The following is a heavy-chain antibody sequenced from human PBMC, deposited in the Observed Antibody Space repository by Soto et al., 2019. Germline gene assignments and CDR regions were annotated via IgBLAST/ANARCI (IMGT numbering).Heavy chain of an antibody. V-gene: IGHV3-30*03. CDR1: GFTFSSNG. J-gene: IGHJ5*01. Sequence: QVQLVESGGGVVQPGRSLRLTCAASGFTFSSNGMHWVRQAPGKGLEWVALVAYDGSKTYYAASVRGRFTISRDNAENTLYLQMNSLRAENTAVYYCAGWVGGSMYDNSGKYDSWGQGTLVTVSS. CDR3: AGWVGGSMYDNSGKYDS. D-gene: IGHD3-22*01. CDR2: VAYDGSKT.